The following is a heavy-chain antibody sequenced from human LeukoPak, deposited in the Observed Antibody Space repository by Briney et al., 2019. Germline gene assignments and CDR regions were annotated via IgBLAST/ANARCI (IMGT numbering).Heavy chain of an antibody. Sequence: ASVEVSCKASGYTFTSYGISWVRQAPGQGLEWMGWISAYNGNTNYAQKLQGRVTMTTDTSTSTAYMELRSLRSDDTAVYYCARDLYSSSWYEDNWFDPWGQGTLVTVSS. CDR3: ARDLYSSSWYEDNWFDP. J-gene: IGHJ5*02. CDR1: GYTFTSYG. CDR2: ISAYNGNT. D-gene: IGHD6-13*01. V-gene: IGHV1-18*01.